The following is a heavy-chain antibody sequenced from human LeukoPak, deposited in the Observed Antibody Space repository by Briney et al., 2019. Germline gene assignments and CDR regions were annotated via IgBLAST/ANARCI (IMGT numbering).Heavy chain of an antibody. CDR3: ARRGYYDSSGYDY. CDR2: ISRRSTYI. D-gene: IGHD3-22*01. CDR1: GFTVSNYT. V-gene: IGHV3-21*01. Sequence: GGSLRLSCAASGFTVSNYTINWVRQPPGKGLEWVSSISRRSTYIYYADSVKGRFTISRDNAKNSLYLQINSLRAEDTAIYYCARRGYYDSSGYDYWGQGTLVTVSS. J-gene: IGHJ4*02.